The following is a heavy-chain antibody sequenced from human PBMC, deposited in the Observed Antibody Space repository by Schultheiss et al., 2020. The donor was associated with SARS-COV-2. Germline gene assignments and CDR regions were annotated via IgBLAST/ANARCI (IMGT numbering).Heavy chain of an antibody. V-gene: IGHV4-61*02. D-gene: IGHD4-17*01. Sequence: SETLSLTCTVSGGSISSGSYYWSWIRQPAGKGLEWIGRIYTSGSTNYNPTLKSRVTISVDTSKNQFSLKLSSVTAADTAVYYCARATVTTSNDYYYYYMVVWGKGTTVTVYS. CDR1: GGSISSGSYY. J-gene: IGHJ6*03. CDR2: IYTSGST. CDR3: ARATVTTSNDYYYYYMVV.